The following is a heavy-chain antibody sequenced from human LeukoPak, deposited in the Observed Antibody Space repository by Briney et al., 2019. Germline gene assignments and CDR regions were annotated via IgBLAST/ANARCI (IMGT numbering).Heavy chain of an antibody. Sequence: SVKVSCKASGGTFSSYAISWVRQAPGQGLEWMGRIIPIFGIANYAQKFQGRVTITADKSTSTAYMELSSLRSEDTAVYYCARGVAAREDYYYYGMDVWGQGTTVTISS. CDR1: GGTFSSYA. J-gene: IGHJ6*02. V-gene: IGHV1-69*04. CDR3: ARGVAAREDYYYYGMDV. CDR2: IIPIFGIA. D-gene: IGHD6-6*01.